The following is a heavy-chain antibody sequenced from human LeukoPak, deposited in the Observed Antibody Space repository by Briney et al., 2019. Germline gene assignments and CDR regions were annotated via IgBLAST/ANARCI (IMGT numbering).Heavy chain of an antibody. J-gene: IGHJ4*02. V-gene: IGHV3-23*01. Sequence: GGSLRLSCVASGFAFSTCAMRWVRQAPGKGLEWVSSITGAGATSYPDSVKGRFTISRDNSKNTLYLQMTSLRTEDTAVYFCAKRDSSGYYIDYWGQGTLVTVSS. CDR2: ITGAGAT. D-gene: IGHD3-22*01. CDR1: GFAFSTCA. CDR3: AKRDSSGYYIDY.